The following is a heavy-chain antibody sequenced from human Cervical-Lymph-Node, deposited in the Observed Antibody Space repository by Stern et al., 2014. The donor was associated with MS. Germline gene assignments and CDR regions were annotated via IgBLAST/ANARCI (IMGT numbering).Heavy chain of an antibody. V-gene: IGHV3-33*01. Sequence: VQLVQSGGGVVQPGRSLRLSCAASGFTFSSSGMHWVRQAPGKGLERGAGIWYDGSNKYYADSVKGRFTISRDNSKNTLYLQMNSLRAEDTAVYYCARGRGYSSGWPTCDYWGQGTLVTVSS. D-gene: IGHD6-19*01. CDR2: IWYDGSNK. CDR1: GFTFSSSG. CDR3: ARGRGYSSGWPTCDY. J-gene: IGHJ4*02.